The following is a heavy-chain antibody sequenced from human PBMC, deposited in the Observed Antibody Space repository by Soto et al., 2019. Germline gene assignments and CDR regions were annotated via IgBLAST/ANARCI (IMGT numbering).Heavy chain of an antibody. V-gene: IGHV3-15*07. Sequence: EVQLVESGGGLVKPGGSLRLSCAASGFTFSNAWMNWVRRPPGKGWEWVGRIRSNADGGTADYAAPVKGRFTFSRDDSQNTLFLQMNSLETEDTAVYFCTTSISGLVTGHWGQGTLVTVSS. CDR1: GFTFSNAW. D-gene: IGHD3-3*01. CDR2: IRSNADGGTA. J-gene: IGHJ4*02. CDR3: TTSISGLVTGH.